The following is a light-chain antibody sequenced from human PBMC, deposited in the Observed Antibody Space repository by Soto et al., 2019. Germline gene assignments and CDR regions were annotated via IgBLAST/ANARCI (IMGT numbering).Light chain of an antibody. CDR1: QSVSTY. V-gene: IGKV3-11*01. CDR2: DAS. Sequence: EIVLTQSPATLSLSPGERATLSCRASQSVSTYLAWYQQKPGPAPRLLIYDASNRATGIPARFSGSGACTDFTLTIRSLEPEDFAVYYCQQRSSWWTFGQGTKVEIK. J-gene: IGKJ1*01. CDR3: QQRSSWWT.